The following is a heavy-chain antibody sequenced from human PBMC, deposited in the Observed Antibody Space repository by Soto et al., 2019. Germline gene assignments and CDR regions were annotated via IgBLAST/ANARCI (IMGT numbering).Heavy chain of an antibody. D-gene: IGHD4-17*01. J-gene: IGHJ6*02. CDR2: ISYDGSNK. V-gene: IGHV3-30-3*01. CDR1: GFTFSSYA. Sequence: GGSLRLSCAASGFTFSSYAMHWVRQAPGKGLEWVAVISYDGSNKYYADSVKGRFTISRDNSKNTLYLQMNSLRAEDTAVYYCARDLQTTVTTFYYYGMDVWGQGTTVTVSS. CDR3: ARDLQTTVTTFYYYGMDV.